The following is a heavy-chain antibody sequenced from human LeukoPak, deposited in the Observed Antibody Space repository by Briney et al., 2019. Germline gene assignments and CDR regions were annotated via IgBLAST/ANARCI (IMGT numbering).Heavy chain of an antibody. CDR1: GYTFTGYY. J-gene: IGHJ5*02. V-gene: IGHV1-2*02. Sequence: ASVKVSCKASGYTFTGYYMHWVRQAPGQGLEWMGWINPNSGGTNYAQKFQGRVTMTRDTSISTAYMELSRLRSDDTAVYYCARVGGYDSSGYYSWFDPWGQGTLVTVSS. CDR3: ARVGGYDSSGYYSWFDP. D-gene: IGHD3-22*01. CDR2: INPNSGGT.